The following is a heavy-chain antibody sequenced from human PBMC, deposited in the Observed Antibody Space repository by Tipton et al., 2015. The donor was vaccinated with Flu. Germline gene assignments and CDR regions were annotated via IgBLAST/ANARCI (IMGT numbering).Heavy chain of an antibody. V-gene: IGHV3-23*01. CDR2: ISVSGVNS. CDR1: GFTFSTYA. Sequence: SLRLSCAASGFTFSTYAMTWVRQAPGEGLEWVSAISVSGVNSYYADSVKGRFSISRDNSKNTLYLQMNSLRAEDTAVYYCAKGRRRGLSGDSAFDIWGQGTMVTVSS. CDR3: AKGRRRGLSGDSAFDI. D-gene: IGHD5-18*01. J-gene: IGHJ3*02.